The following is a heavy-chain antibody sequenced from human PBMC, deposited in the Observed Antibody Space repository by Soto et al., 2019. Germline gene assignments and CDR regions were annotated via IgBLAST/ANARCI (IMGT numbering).Heavy chain of an antibody. J-gene: IGHJ4*02. CDR3: ASHRTLGPFDY. CDR2: ISYSDGS. V-gene: IGHV4-39*01. Sequence: SETLSLTCTVSGVSISSRGSMSGRSFYWGWMRQPPGKGLEWIASISYSDGSFYNSSLKSRLTISVDTSKNQFSLSLRSVTAVDTAVYYYASHRTLGPFDYWGRGTVVTVSS. D-gene: IGHD2-8*01. CDR1: GVSISSRGSMSGRSFY.